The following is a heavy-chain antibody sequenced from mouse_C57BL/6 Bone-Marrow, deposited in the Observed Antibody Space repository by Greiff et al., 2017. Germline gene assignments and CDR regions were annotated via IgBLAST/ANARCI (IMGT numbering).Heavy chain of an antibody. Sequence: DVMLVESGGGLVKPGGSLKLSCAASGFTFSDYGMHWVRQAPEQGLEWVAYISSGSSTISYADTVTGRFTISRDNAKITLFLQMTSLRSEDTAMYYCACITTVVYHGWDFDVWGTGTTVTVSS. CDR2: ISSGSSTI. V-gene: IGHV5-17*01. J-gene: IGHJ1*03. CDR3: ACITTVVYHGWDFDV. D-gene: IGHD1-1*01. CDR1: GFTFSDYG.